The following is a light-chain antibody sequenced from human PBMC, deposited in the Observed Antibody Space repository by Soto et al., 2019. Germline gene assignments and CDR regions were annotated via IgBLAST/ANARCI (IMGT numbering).Light chain of an antibody. J-gene: IGLJ1*01. CDR2: EVI. CDR1: SSDVGGYNY. CDR3: SSYTSRSTLV. V-gene: IGLV2-14*01. Sequence: QSALTQPASVSGSPGQSITISCTGTSSDVGGYNYVSWYQQHPGKAPKLIICEVINRPSGVSNRFSGSKSGNTATLTSSVLQAEDEADYYCSSYTSRSTLVFGTGTKGTVL.